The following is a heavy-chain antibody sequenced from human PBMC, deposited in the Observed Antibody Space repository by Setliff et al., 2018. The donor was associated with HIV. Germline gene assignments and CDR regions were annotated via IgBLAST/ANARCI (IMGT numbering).Heavy chain of an antibody. D-gene: IGHD3-3*01. CDR1: GDSSSSYY. V-gene: IGHV4-4*07. Sequence: PSETLSLTCTVSGDSSSSYYCNWIRQPAGKGLEWIGHMYISGSTNYNPSLKSRVTMSLDTSKNHLSLKLSSVTAADTAVFYCARVPFTTGFDYWGQGILVTVSS. CDR3: ARVPFTTGFDY. CDR2: MYISGST. J-gene: IGHJ4*02.